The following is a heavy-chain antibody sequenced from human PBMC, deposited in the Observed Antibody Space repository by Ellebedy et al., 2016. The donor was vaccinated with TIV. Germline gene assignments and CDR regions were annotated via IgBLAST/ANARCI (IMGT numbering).Heavy chain of an antibody. D-gene: IGHD6-6*01. V-gene: IGHV3-7*01. CDR2: IKQDGTKT. Sequence: GGSLRLSCAASGFTFSNYWMSWVRQAPGKGLEWVANIKQDGTKTYHVDAVKGRFTISRDNARNSLYLQVNNLRVEDTAVYYCATLGGRQRYSDWGQGSLVTVST. CDR3: ATLGGRQRYSD. CDR1: GFTFSNYW. J-gene: IGHJ4*02.